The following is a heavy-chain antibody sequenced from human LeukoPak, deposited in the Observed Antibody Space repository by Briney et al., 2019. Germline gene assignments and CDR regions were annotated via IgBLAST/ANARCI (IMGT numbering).Heavy chain of an antibody. Sequence: PSETLSLTCAVYGGFFSGYYGSWIRQPPGKGLKWIGEINHSGSTNYNPSLKSRVTISVDTSKNQFSLKLSSATAAEPAVYYCASGGIAVAGTGNSFDYWGQGTLVTVFS. V-gene: IGHV4-34*01. CDR3: ASGGIAVAGTGNSFDY. D-gene: IGHD6-19*01. CDR2: INHSGST. J-gene: IGHJ4*02. CDR1: GGFFSGYY.